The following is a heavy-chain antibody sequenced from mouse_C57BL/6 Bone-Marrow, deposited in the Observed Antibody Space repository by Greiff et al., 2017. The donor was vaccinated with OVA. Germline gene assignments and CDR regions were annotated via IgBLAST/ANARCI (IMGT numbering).Heavy chain of an antibody. CDR1: GFTFSSYG. D-gene: IGHD2-3*01. CDR3: ARHDGYYFDY. Sequence: DVKLVESGGDLVKPGGSLKLSCAASGFTFSSYGMSWVRQTPDKRLEWVATISSGGSYTYYLDSVKGRFTISRDNAKNTLYLQMSSLKSEDTAMYYCARHDGYYFDYWGQGTTLTVSS. CDR2: ISSGGSYT. V-gene: IGHV5-6*02. J-gene: IGHJ2*01.